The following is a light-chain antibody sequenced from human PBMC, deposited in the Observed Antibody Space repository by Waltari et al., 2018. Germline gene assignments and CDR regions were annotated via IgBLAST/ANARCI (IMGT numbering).Light chain of an antibody. J-gene: IGKJ2*01. Sequence: DVVMTQSPDSLAVSLGERATINCKSSQSVLYSSNNKNYLAWFQKKTGQPPKLLIYWASTRESGVPDRFSGSGSGTDFTLTISSLQAEDVAVYYCQQYYTSPQTFGQGTKLEIK. CDR1: QSVLYSSNNKNY. V-gene: IGKV4-1*01. CDR2: WAS. CDR3: QQYYTSPQT.